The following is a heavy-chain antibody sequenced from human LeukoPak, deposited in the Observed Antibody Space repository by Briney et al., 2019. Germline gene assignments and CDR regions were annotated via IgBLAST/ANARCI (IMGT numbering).Heavy chain of an antibody. D-gene: IGHD6-19*01. CDR1: GGFINSYY. Sequence: SETLSLTCTVSGGFINSYYWNWIRQPPGKGLEWIGYIFCSGSTNYNPSLKSRVNISVDTSKNQFSLNLTSVSAADTAVYYCAGQGAVAGTFDYWGQGTLVTVSS. CDR3: AGQGAVAGTFDY. V-gene: IGHV4-59*08. CDR2: IFCSGST. J-gene: IGHJ4*02.